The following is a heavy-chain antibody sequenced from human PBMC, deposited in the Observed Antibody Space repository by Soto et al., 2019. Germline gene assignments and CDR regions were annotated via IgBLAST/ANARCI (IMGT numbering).Heavy chain of an antibody. V-gene: IGHV3-23*01. CDR2: ISRSGAST. Sequence: GGSLRLSCAASGFSFSSYAVTWVRQAPGKGLEWASGISRSGASTFNADSVKGRFTISRDNSKNTLYLQMNSLRADDAAVYYCAKGGSSTSRPYYFDYWGQGTLGTVSS. J-gene: IGHJ4*02. D-gene: IGHD1-26*01. CDR3: AKGGSSTSRPYYFDY. CDR1: GFSFSSYA.